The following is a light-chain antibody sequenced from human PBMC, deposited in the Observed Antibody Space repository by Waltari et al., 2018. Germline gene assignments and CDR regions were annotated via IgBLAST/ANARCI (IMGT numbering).Light chain of an antibody. CDR1: SSDVGGFDY. Sequence: QSALTQPPSASGSPGQSVTISCTGTSSDVGGFDYVSWYQQHPGKVPRLMIYEVSKRPSGVSNRFSGSKSGNTASLTISGLQAEDEADYYCSSYTTTSAPGIFGTGTKVTVL. V-gene: IGLV2-14*01. CDR2: EVS. J-gene: IGLJ1*01. CDR3: SSYTTTSAPGI.